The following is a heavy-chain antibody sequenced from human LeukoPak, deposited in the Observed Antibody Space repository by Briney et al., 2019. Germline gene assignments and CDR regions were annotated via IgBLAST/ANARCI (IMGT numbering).Heavy chain of an antibody. CDR1: GXTFSDYT. Sequence: NPGGSLRLSWAASGXTFSDYTMNWVRQAPGKGLEWVSSISSSSGYIYYADSVKGRFTISRDNSKNTLSLQMNSLRAEDTALYYCAKDSSVPYGITDWGQGTLVTVSS. CDR3: AKDSSVPYGITD. V-gene: IGHV3-21*04. J-gene: IGHJ4*02. CDR2: ISSSSGYI. D-gene: IGHD4-17*01.